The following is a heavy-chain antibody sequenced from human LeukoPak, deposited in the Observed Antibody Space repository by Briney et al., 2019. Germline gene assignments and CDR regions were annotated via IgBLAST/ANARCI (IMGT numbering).Heavy chain of an antibody. CDR2: ISSSSSTI. V-gene: IGHV3-48*01. CDR1: GFTFSSYS. J-gene: IGHJ3*02. D-gene: IGHD3-9*01. CDR3: ARDRYGSDAFDI. Sequence: GGSLRLSCAASGFTFSSYSLNWVRQAPGKGLEWVSYISSSSSTIYYADSVKGRFTISRDNAKNSLYLQMNSLRAEDTAVYYCARDRYGSDAFDIWGQGTMVTVSS.